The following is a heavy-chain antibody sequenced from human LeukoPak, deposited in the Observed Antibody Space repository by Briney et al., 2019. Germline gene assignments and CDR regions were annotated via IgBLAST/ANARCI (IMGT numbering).Heavy chain of an antibody. Sequence: SETLSLTCTVSGGSFSSSSYYWGWIRQPPGKGLEWIGSIYYRGNTYYNPSLKSRVTISIDTSKNQFSLNLSSVTAADTAVYYCARLPLFDCTATRCYSCWFDPWGQGTLVTVSS. CDR1: GGSFSSSSYY. J-gene: IGHJ5*02. D-gene: IGHD2-2*01. V-gene: IGHV4-39*01. CDR2: IYYRGNT. CDR3: ARLPLFDCTATRCYSCWFDP.